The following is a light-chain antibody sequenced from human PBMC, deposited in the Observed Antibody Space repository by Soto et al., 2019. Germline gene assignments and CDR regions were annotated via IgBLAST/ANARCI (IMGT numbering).Light chain of an antibody. CDR3: MQGSHWPWT. CDR1: QSLVYSDGNMY. CDR2: KVS. V-gene: IGKV2-30*01. Sequence: DAVLTQSPLSLPVTLGQPASISCRSSQSLVYSDGNMYLNWFHQRPGQSPRRLIYKVSNRESGVPERFIGSGSGTDFTLEISRVEAEEVGVYYCMQGSHWPWTLGQGTKVEIK. J-gene: IGKJ1*01.